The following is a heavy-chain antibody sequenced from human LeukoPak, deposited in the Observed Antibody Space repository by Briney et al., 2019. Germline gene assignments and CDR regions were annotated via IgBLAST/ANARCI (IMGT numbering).Heavy chain of an antibody. Sequence: PSETLSLTCTVSGGSISSGGYYWSWIRQHPGKGLEWIGYIYYSGSTYYNPSLKSRVTISVDTSKNQFSLKLSSVTTADTAVYYCARGGGRSKMATVGYWGQGTLVTVSS. D-gene: IGHD5-24*01. V-gene: IGHV4-31*03. J-gene: IGHJ4*02. CDR1: GGSISSGGYY. CDR2: IYYSGST. CDR3: ARGGGRSKMATVGY.